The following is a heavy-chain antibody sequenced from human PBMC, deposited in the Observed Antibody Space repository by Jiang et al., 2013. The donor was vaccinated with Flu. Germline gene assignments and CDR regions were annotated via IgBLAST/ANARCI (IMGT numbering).Heavy chain of an antibody. Sequence: SGAEVKKPGASVKVSCKASGYSFTGYDMHWVRQAPGQGLEWMGWINPNSGGTNYAQKFQGRVTMTRDTSISTAYMELSSLRSDDTAVYYCARVRRDGYNWGFDQWGQGNPWSTVSS. CDR2: INPNSGGT. V-gene: IGHV1-2*02. J-gene: IGHJ4*02. CDR1: GYSFTGYD. CDR3: ARVRRDGYNWGFDQ. D-gene: IGHD5-24*01.